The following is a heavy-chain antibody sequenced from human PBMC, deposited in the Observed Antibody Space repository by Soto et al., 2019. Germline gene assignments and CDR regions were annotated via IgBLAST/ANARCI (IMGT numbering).Heavy chain of an antibody. V-gene: IGHV1-46*01. D-gene: IGHD3-3*01. J-gene: IGHJ4*02. CDR2: INPSGGST. CDR1: GYTFTSYY. CDR3: AREENDDFWSGYCDY. Sequence: ASVKGSCKASGYTFTSYYMHWVRQSPGQGLEWMGIINPSGGSTSYAQKFQGRVTMTRDTSTSTVYMELSSLRSEDTAVYYCAREENDDFWSGYCDYWGQGTLVTVSS.